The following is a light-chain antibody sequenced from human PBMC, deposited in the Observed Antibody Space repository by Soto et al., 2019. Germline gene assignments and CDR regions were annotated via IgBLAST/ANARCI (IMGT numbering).Light chain of an antibody. CDR3: QEYNNYWT. V-gene: IGKV1-5*01. J-gene: IGKJ1*01. CDR1: QTISRW. CDR2: TAS. Sequence: DIQMTQSPSTLSASVGDTVTITCRASQTISRWLAWYQQKPGKAPRLLINTASTLESGVPSRFSASGSGTEFTLTISSLHPDDFATYYCQEYNNYWTFGQGTKVEVK.